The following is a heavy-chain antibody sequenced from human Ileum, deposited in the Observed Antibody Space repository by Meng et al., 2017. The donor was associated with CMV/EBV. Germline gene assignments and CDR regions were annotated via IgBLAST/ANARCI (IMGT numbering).Heavy chain of an antibody. J-gene: IGHJ5*02. CDR3: ARLQAWDWFDP. CDR2: IYSSGII. CDR1: GGSIKSLY. D-gene: IGHD4-11*01. Sequence: QVQLQGSGPGLVKPSETLYLTCSVSGGSIKSLYWSWIRQLAGKGLEWIGRIYSSGIINYNPSLKSRVTVSVDTSKNQFSLKVNSVTAADTAVYYCARLQAWDWFDPWGQGTLVTVSS. V-gene: IGHV4-4*07.